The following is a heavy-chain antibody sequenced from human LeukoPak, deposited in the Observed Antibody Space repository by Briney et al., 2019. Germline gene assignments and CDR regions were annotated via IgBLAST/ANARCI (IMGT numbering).Heavy chain of an antibody. D-gene: IGHD5-24*01. CDR3: ARDNSVRDEAWWFNP. J-gene: IGHJ5*02. V-gene: IGHV1-46*01. CDR1: GYTFASNY. CDR2: ISPSGGST. Sequence: ASVKVSCKAFGYTFASNYMHWVRQAPGQGPEWMGVISPSGGSTTYAQKFQGRVTLTRDMSTSTDYLAVGSLRSEDTAVYYFARDNSVRDEAWWFNPWGQGTLVTVSS.